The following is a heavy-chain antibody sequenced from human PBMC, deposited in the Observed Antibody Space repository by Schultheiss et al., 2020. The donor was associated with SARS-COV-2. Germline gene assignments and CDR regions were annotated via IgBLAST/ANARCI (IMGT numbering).Heavy chain of an antibody. CDR3: ARGDNWNGFDY. D-gene: IGHD1-20*01. V-gene: IGHV4-4*02. J-gene: IGHJ4*02. CDR1: GGSISSSNW. Sequence: SETLSLTCAVSGGSISSSNWWSWVRQPPGKGLEWIGEIYHSGSTNYNPSLKSRVTMSVDTSKNQFSLKLSSVTAADTAVYYCARGDNWNGFDYWGQGTLVTVSS. CDR2: IYHSGST.